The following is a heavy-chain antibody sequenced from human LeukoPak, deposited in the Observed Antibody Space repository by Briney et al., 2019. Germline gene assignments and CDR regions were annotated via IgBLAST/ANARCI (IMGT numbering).Heavy chain of an antibody. D-gene: IGHD2-15*01. CDR1: GFTFSSYA. Sequence: GGSLRLSCAASGFTFSSYAMYWVRQAPGKGLEWVSAITGSAGSTYYADSVKGRFTISRDNAKNSLYLQMNSLRAEDTALYYCAREDGRKAFDIWGQGTMVTVSS. CDR2: ITGSAGST. CDR3: AREDGRKAFDI. J-gene: IGHJ3*02. V-gene: IGHV3-23*01.